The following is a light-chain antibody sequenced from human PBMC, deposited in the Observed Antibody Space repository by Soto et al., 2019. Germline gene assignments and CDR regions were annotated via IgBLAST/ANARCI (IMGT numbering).Light chain of an antibody. V-gene: IGLV2-23*02. J-gene: IGLJ1*01. CDR2: EVS. Sequence: QSALTQPASVSGSPGQSITISCTGTSSDVGAYNFVSWYQHHPGTAPKLMIYEVSNRPSGASNRFSGSKSGNTASLTISGLQTEDEADYYCCSYAGSSTYVFGTGTKLTVL. CDR1: SSDVGAYNF. CDR3: CSYAGSSTYV.